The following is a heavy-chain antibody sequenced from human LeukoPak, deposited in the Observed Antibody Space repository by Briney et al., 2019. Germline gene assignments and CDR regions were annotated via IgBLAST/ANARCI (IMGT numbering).Heavy chain of an antibody. J-gene: IGHJ5*01. CDR3: ATAVSVAGDS. CDR1: GFTFSANW. Sequence: GGSLRPSCAASGFTFSANWMSWFRQAPGMGLEWVAHIKPDGSETYYVDSVKGRFTISRDNAKNSVYLQMHSLRAEDTAVYYCATAVSVAGDSWGQETLVTVSS. V-gene: IGHV3-7*01. CDR2: IKPDGSET. D-gene: IGHD6-19*01.